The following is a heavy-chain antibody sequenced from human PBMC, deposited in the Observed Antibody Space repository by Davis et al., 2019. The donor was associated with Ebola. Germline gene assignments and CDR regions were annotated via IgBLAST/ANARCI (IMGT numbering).Heavy chain of an antibody. CDR3: ARDGGVATTRFDY. Sequence: GESLKISCAASGFTFSNYAMTWVRQSPGKGLEWVSAISGSGISTYYADSVKGRFTISRDNAKNSLYLQMNSLRAEDTAVYYCARDGGVATTRFDYWGQGTLVTVSS. J-gene: IGHJ4*02. CDR1: GFTFSNYA. CDR2: ISGSGIST. D-gene: IGHD5-12*01. V-gene: IGHV3-23*01.